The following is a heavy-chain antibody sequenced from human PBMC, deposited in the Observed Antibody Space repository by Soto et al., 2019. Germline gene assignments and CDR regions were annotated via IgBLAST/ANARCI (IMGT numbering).Heavy chain of an antibody. Sequence: GASVKVSCKASGGTFSSYTISWVRQAPGQGLEWMGRIIPILGIANYAQKFQGRVTITADKSTSTAYMELSSLRSEDTAVYYCARDRGQLATRGTYYYYYYMDVWGKGTTVTSP. V-gene: IGHV1-69*04. CDR2: IIPILGIA. CDR1: GGTFSSYT. J-gene: IGHJ6*03. D-gene: IGHD6-6*01. CDR3: ARDRGQLATRGTYYYYYYMDV.